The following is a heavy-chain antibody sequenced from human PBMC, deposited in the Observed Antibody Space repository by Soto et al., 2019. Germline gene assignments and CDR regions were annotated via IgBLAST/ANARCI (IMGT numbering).Heavy chain of an antibody. J-gene: IGHJ3*02. CDR2: LWSNGRNQ. D-gene: IGHD3-10*01. CDR1: GLIFSTCG. V-gene: IGHV3-33*01. Sequence: QVQLVESGGGVVQPGGSLRLSCRASGLIFSTCGMHWVRQAPGRGLEWVTVLWSNGRNQYYTDSVKGRFTFSRDDSKNTLYLQMDSLRAEDTAVYYCVRERGPFDAFDIWGQGTMVTVSS. CDR3: VRERGPFDAFDI.